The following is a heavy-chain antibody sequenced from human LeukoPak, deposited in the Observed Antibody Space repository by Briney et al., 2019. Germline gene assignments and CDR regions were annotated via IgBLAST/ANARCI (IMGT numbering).Heavy chain of an antibody. V-gene: IGHV3-30*02. J-gene: IGHJ4*02. CDR1: KFTFSRYG. D-gene: IGHD1-26*01. CDR3: AKDSWEVGATSEIDY. Sequence: PGGSLRLSCVASKFTFSRYGMHWVRQAPGKGLQWVAFIRYDGSDKYYADSLKGRFTISRDNSKNTLYLQMNSLRAEDTAVYYCAKDSWEVGATSEIDYWGQGTLVIVSS. CDR2: IRYDGSDK.